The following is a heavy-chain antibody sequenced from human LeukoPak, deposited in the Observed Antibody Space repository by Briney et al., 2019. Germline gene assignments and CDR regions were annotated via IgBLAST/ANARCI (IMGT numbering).Heavy chain of an antibody. V-gene: IGHV3-21*04. CDR1: GFTFSSYS. D-gene: IGHD6-6*01. CDR3: ASPGAYSSSSLGYYYYGMDV. J-gene: IGHJ6*02. CDR2: ISSSSSYI. Sequence: PGGSLRLSCAASGFTFSSYSMTWVRQAPGKGLEWVSSISSSSSYIYYADSVKGRFTISRDNSKNTLYLQMNSLRAEDTAVYYCASPGAYSSSSLGYYYYGMDVWGQGTTVTVSS.